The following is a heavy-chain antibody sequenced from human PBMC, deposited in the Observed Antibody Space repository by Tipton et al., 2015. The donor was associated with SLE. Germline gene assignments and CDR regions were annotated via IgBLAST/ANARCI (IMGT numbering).Heavy chain of an antibody. Sequence: QLVQSGSELKKPGASVKVSCKASGYTFTSYALNWVRQAPGQGLEWMGWISAYNGNPNYAQKLQGRVTMTTDTSTSTAYMELRSLRSDDTAVYYCARDKSSSWYSAFDIWGQGTMVTVSS. CDR2: ISAYNGNP. CDR1: GYTFTSYA. J-gene: IGHJ3*02. V-gene: IGHV1-18*01. CDR3: ARDKSSSWYSAFDI. D-gene: IGHD6-13*01.